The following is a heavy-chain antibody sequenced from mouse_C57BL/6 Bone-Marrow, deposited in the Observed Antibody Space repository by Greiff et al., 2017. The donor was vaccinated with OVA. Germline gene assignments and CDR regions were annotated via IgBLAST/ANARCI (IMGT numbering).Heavy chain of an antibody. Sequence: EVQGVESGGGLVKPGGSLKLSCAASGFTFSDYGMHWVRQAPEKGLEWVAYISSGSSTIYYADTVKGRFTISRDNAKNTLFLQMTSLRSEDTAMYYCARGAYYYGSSFYYYAMDYWGQGTSVTVSS. CDR1: GFTFSDYG. CDR2: ISSGSSTI. D-gene: IGHD1-1*01. J-gene: IGHJ4*01. V-gene: IGHV5-17*01. CDR3: ARGAYYYGSSFYYYAMDY.